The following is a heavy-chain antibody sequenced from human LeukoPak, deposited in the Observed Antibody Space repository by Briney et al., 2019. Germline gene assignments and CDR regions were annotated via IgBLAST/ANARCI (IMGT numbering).Heavy chain of an antibody. D-gene: IGHD2-2*01. Sequence: SETLSLTCAVYGGSFSGYYWSWIRQPPGKGLEWIGEINHSGSTNYNPSLKSRVTISVDTSKNQFSLKLSSVTAADTAVYYCASGADCSSTSCYSGYDYWGQGTLVTVSS. CDR2: INHSGST. J-gene: IGHJ4*02. CDR1: GGSFSGYY. V-gene: IGHV4-34*01. CDR3: ASGADCSSTSCYSGYDY.